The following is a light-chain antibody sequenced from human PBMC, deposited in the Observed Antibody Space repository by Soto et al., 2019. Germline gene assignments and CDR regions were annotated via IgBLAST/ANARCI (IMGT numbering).Light chain of an antibody. Sequence: EIVMTQSPATLSVSPGEIATLSCRASQSVGSNLAWYQLKPGQAPRLFIYGASTRATGIPARFSGSGSGTDFTLTISSLQSEDVAIFGCKQYNNWPPDRTFVLGTKVEIK. CDR2: GAS. V-gene: IGKV3-15*01. CDR1: QSVGSN. CDR3: KQYNNWPPDRT. J-gene: IGKJ1*01.